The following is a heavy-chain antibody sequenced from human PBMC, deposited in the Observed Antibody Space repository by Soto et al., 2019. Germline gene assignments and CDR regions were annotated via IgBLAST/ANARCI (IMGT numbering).Heavy chain of an antibody. D-gene: IGHD3-10*01. CDR2: INPNSGGT. CDR1: GYTFTSYG. V-gene: IGHV1-2*04. CDR3: ARGHPQAELLYGPNYYYGMDV. Sequence: GASVKVSCKASGYTFTSYGISWVRQAPGQGLEWMGWINPNSGGTNYAQKFQGWVTMTRDTSISTAYMELSRLRSDDTAVYYCARGHPQAELLYGPNYYYGMDVWGQGTTVTVSS. J-gene: IGHJ6*02.